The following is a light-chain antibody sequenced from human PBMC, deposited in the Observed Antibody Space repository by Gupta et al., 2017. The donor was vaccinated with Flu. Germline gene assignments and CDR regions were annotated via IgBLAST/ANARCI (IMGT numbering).Light chain of an antibody. CDR1: SSNIGAGYE. CDR3: QSYDTSLSGWV. Sequence: QSVLTQPPSVSGAPGQRVTISCTGSSSNIGAGYEVHWYQQLPGRVPKVVIYGSSNRPSGVPDRFFGSKSGTSASLAITGLQAEDEADYYCQSYDTSLSGWVFGGGTKVTAL. V-gene: IGLV1-40*01. J-gene: IGLJ3*02. CDR2: GSS.